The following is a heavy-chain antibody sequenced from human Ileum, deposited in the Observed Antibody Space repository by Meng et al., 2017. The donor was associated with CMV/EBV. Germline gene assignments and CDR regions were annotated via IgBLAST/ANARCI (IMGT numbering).Heavy chain of an antibody. V-gene: IGHV2-5*01. CDR1: GFSLRTSGVG. D-gene: IGHD6-13*01. CDR3: AHHKYSSSWYYFDY. Sequence: SGFSLRTSGVGVGWIRQPPGKALEWLALIYWNDDKRYSPSLKSRLTITKDTSKNQVVLTMTNMDPVDTATYYCAHHKYSSSWYYFDYWGQGTLVTVSS. J-gene: IGHJ4*02. CDR2: IYWNDDK.